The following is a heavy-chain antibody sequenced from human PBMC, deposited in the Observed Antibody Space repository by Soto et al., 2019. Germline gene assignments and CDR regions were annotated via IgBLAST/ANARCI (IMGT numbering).Heavy chain of an antibody. J-gene: IGHJ4*02. D-gene: IGHD3-10*01. V-gene: IGHV3-23*01. Sequence: EVQLSESGGGLVQPGGSLRLSCAASGFTFSNYAMTWVRQAPGKGLEWVSGLNGSGGSTSSADSVKGRFAISRDNSKNTLYLQMNILSYGYTAVYYCARGFSAGKGSPPDFWGPGTLVTVSS. CDR1: GFTFSNYA. CDR2: LNGSGGST. CDR3: ARGFSAGKGSPPDF.